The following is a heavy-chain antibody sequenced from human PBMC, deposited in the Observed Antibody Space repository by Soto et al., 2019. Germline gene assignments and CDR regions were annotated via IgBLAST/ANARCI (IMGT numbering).Heavy chain of an antibody. D-gene: IGHD3-10*01. Sequence: EVQLVESGGGLVQPGGSLRLSCAASGIPVSSNYMTWVRQAPGKWLEWVSVLHSGGDTYYANSVKGRFTTSRHDSTNTLFLQMNSLTPEDTAVYYCARDGPYYYASRMDVWGQGTTVTVSS. V-gene: IGHV3-53*04. CDR3: ARDGPYYYASRMDV. J-gene: IGHJ6*01. CDR1: GIPVSSNY. CDR2: LHSGGDT.